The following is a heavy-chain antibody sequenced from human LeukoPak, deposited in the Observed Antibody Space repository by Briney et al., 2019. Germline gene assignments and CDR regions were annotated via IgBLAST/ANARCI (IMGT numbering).Heavy chain of an antibody. Sequence: PGGSLRLSCTASGFTFSSYAMSWVRQAPGKGLEGVSAISGSGGYTYHADSVKGRFTISRDNAKDTLYLQMNSLRAEDTAVYYCAKAGQYSSSLSPYYYYYYMDVWGKGTTVTVSS. D-gene: IGHD6-6*01. CDR3: AKAGQYSSSLSPYYYYYYMDV. CDR1: GFTFSSYA. CDR2: ISGSGGYT. J-gene: IGHJ6*03. V-gene: IGHV3-23*01.